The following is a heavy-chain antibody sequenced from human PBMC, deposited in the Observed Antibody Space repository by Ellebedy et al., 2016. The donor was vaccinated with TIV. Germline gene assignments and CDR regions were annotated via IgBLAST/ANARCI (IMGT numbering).Heavy chain of an antibody. Sequence: SETLSLTCAVSGGSLSDNYWTWIRQPPGKGLEWIGYPYYPGSTNYNPTLKSRLTKTVNTPRNQFSLKLSSVTAADTAVYYCVSSASMDAFDLWGQGTMVTVSS. CDR1: GGSLSDNY. CDR3: VSSASMDAFDL. D-gene: IGHD3-16*01. J-gene: IGHJ3*01. V-gene: IGHV4-59*01. CDR2: PYYPGST.